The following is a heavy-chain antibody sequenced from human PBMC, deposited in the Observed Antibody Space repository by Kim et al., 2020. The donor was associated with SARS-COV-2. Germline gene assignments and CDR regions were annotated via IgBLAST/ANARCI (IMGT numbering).Heavy chain of an antibody. CDR1: GYTFTSYD. Sequence: ASVKVSCKASGYTFTSYDINWVRQATGQGLEWMGWMNPNSGNTGYAQKFQGRVTMTRNTSISTAYMELSSLRSEDTAVYYCARGPYYGSGSYYYGMDVWGQGTTVTVSS. CDR3: ARGPYYGSGSYYYGMDV. CDR2: MNPNSGNT. V-gene: IGHV1-8*01. J-gene: IGHJ6*02. D-gene: IGHD3-10*01.